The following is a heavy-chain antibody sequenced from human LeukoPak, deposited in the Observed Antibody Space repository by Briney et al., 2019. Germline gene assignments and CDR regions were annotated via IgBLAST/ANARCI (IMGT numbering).Heavy chain of an antibody. V-gene: IGHV3-7*03. Sequence: GGSLRLSCVASGFTFSSYWMSWVRQAPGKGLEWVANMKEGGTQKYSVDSVGGRFTISRDDAKNSLYLQMNSLRTEDTAVYYCARGGSAPDYWGQGTLVTVSS. CDR1: GFTFSSYW. D-gene: IGHD3-10*01. CDR2: MKEGGTQK. J-gene: IGHJ4*02. CDR3: ARGGSAPDY.